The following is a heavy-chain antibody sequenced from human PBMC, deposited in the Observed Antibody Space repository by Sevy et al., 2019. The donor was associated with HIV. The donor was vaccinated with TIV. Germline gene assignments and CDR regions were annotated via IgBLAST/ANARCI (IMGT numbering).Heavy chain of an antibody. D-gene: IGHD7-27*01. CDR2: IIPILGTP. V-gene: IGHV1-69*13. CDR3: AREGGVATTGDHDAFDI. CDR1: GDTFSTYG. J-gene: IGHJ3*02. Sequence: ASVKVSCKASGDTFSTYGLSWVRQAPGQGLEWMGGIIPILGTPNYAQKFQGRVTITADESASTAYMELSSLGSEDTALYYCAREGGVATTGDHDAFDIWGHGTLVTVSS.